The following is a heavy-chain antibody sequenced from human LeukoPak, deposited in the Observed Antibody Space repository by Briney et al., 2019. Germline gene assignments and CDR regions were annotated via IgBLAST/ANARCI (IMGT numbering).Heavy chain of an antibody. CDR1: GLTFSSYA. CDR2: ISGSGGST. V-gene: IGHV3-23*01. CDR3: AKVGKQWLVRDL. J-gene: IGHJ4*02. Sequence: GGSLRLSCATSGLTFSSYAMTWVRQAPGKGLEWVSGISGSGGSTDYVDSVKGRFTISRDNSKNTLYLQMNSLRAEDTAVYYCAKVGKQWLVRDLWGQGTLVTVSS. D-gene: IGHD6-19*01.